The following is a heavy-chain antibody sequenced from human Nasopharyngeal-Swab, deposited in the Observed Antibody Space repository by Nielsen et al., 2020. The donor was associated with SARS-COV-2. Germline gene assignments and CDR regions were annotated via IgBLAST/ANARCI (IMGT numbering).Heavy chain of an antibody. Sequence: GSLRLSCGLNGASFSGYYWGWIRQPPGKGLEWIGDITRSGNTNYNPSLKSRVTISVDTSKNQFSLKLSSVTAADTAVYYCARGGSGYYPYYYYGMDVWGQGTTVTVSS. D-gene: IGHD3-22*01. CDR3: ARGGSGYYPYYYYGMDV. J-gene: IGHJ6*02. CDR1: GASFSGYY. V-gene: IGHV4-34*01. CDR2: ITRSGNT.